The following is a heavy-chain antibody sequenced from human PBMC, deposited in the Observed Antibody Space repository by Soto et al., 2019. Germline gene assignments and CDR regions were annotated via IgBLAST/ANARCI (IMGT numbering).Heavy chain of an antibody. Sequence: EVQLVESGGGLVQPGGSLRLSCSASGLTFSSYDMHWVRQGTGKGLAWVSAIGTTGDTYYAGSVKGRFTISRENAKNSLYLQINSLRAGDTAIYFCARARGPTLFDYWGQGTLVTVSS. V-gene: IGHV3-13*04. CDR1: GLTFSSYD. J-gene: IGHJ4*02. CDR3: ARARGPTLFDY. CDR2: IGTTGDT.